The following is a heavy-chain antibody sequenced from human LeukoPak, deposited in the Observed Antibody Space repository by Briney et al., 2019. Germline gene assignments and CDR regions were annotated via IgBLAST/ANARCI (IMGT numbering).Heavy chain of an antibody. CDR1: GFTFSSYA. V-gene: IGHV3-30-3*01. CDR2: ISYDGSNK. CDR3: ARDLRYYGSGSWGYYGMDV. D-gene: IGHD3-10*01. Sequence: PGGSLRLSCAASGFTFSSYAMHWVRQAPGKGLEWVAVISYDGSNKYYADSVKGRFTISRDNSKNTLYLQMNSLRAEDTAVYYCARDLRYYGSGSWGYYGMDVWGQGTTVTVSS. J-gene: IGHJ6*02.